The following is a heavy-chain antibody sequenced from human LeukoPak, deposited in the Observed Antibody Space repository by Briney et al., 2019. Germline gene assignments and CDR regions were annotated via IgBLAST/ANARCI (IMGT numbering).Heavy chain of an antibody. J-gene: IGHJ4*02. CDR2: THYSGST. CDR3: ARQLYSTYNYFDY. D-gene: IGHD4-11*01. V-gene: IGHV4-59*08. CDR1: GGSISSYY. Sequence: SETLSLTCTVSGGSISSYYWSWIRQPPGKGLEWIGYTHYSGSTNYNPSLKSRVTISGATSENRFSLRLSSVTAADTAVYYCARQLYSTYNYFDYWGQGALVTVSP.